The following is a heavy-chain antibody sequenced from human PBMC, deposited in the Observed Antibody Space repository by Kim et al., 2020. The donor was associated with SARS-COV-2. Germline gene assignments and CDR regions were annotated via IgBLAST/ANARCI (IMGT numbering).Heavy chain of an antibody. D-gene: IGHD6-19*01. CDR3: AREGSGWYRASWFDP. CDR1: GGSISSSNW. V-gene: IGHV4-4*02. Sequence: SETLSLTCAVSGGSISSSNWWSWVRQPPGKGLEWIGEIYHSGSTNYNPSLKSRVTISVDKSKNQFSLKLSSVTAADTAVYYCAREGSGWYRASWFDPWGQGTLVTVSS. CDR2: IYHSGST. J-gene: IGHJ5*02.